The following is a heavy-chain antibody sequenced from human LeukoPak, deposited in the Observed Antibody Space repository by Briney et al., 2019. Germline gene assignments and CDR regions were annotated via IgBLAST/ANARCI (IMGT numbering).Heavy chain of an antibody. CDR3: ARARVAMIVVGNPPDAFDI. V-gene: IGHV3-74*01. CDR2: INSDGSST. CDR1: GFTFSSYW. D-gene: IGHD3-22*01. Sequence: GGSLRLSCAASGFTFSSYWMHWVRQAPGKGLVWVSRINSDGSSTSYADSVKGRFTISRDNSKNTLYLQMNSLRAEDTAVYYCARARVAMIVVGNPPDAFDIWGQGTMVTVSS. J-gene: IGHJ3*02.